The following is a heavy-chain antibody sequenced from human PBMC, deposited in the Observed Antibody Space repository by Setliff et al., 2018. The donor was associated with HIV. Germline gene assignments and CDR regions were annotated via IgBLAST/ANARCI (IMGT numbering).Heavy chain of an antibody. CDR1: GDSISSSSYY. D-gene: IGHD6-13*01. Sequence: PSETLSLTCSVSGDSISSSSYYWGWIRQPPGKGLEWIGSIYYSGSTYYNPSLNSRVTISVDASKNQFSLKLSSVTAADTAVYYCARRGIAAAGSDSWGQGTLVTVSS. CDR2: IYYSGST. CDR3: ARRGIAAAGSDS. J-gene: IGHJ4*02. V-gene: IGHV4-39*01.